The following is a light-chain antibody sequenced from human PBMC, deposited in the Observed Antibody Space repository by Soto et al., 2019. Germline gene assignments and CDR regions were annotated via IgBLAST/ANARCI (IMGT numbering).Light chain of an antibody. J-gene: IGKJ1*01. CDR3: QQYNSYST. Sequence: IQMTQSPSSLSASVGDRVTITCRASQDIRKDLAWYQQKPGKAPQILIYGASTLQTGVASRFSGSGSGTEFTLTISSLQPDDFATYYCQQYNSYSTFGQGTKVDIK. CDR2: GAS. V-gene: IGKV1-16*01. CDR1: QDIRKD.